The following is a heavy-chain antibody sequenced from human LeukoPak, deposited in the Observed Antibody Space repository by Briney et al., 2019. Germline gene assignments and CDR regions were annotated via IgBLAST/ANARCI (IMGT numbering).Heavy chain of an antibody. D-gene: IGHD3-3*01. J-gene: IGHJ4*02. Sequence: PGGSLRLSCAASGFTFSSYWMYWVRQAPGKGLVWVSRINSDGSSTSYADSVKGRFTISRDNAKNTLYLQMNSLRAEDTAVYYCARAGYYDFWSGYYSFDYWGQGTLVTVSS. CDR3: ARAGYYDFWSGYYSFDY. V-gene: IGHV3-74*01. CDR2: INSDGSST. CDR1: GFTFSSYW.